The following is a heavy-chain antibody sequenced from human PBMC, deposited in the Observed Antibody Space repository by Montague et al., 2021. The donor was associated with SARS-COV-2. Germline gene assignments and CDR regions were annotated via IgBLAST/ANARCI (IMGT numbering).Heavy chain of an antibody. V-gene: IGHV4-39*01. CDR3: ASPTYYYDSSGSDAFVI. CDR2: IYYSGST. D-gene: IGHD3-22*01. CDR1: GGSISSSSYY. J-gene: IGHJ3*02. Sequence: SETLSLTCTVSGGSISSSSYYWGWIRQPPGKGLEWIGSIYYSGSTYYNPSLKSRVTISVDTSKNQFSLKLSSVAAADTAVYYCASPTYYYDSSGSDAFVIWGQGTMVTVSS.